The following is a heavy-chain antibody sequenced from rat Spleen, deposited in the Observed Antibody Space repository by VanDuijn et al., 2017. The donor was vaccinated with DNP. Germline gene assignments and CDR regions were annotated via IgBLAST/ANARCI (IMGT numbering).Heavy chain of an antibody. CDR3: ARHRTISPHYYDMDV. V-gene: IGHV5-20*01. CDR1: GFTFSDCY. CDR2: ISYDGGST. Sequence: EVQVIESGGGFVQPGGSMKLSCEASGFTFSDCYMAWVRQTPTKGLEWVASISYDGGSTYYRDSVKGRFTISRDNAKSTLYLQMDSLRSEDTATYYCARHRTISPHYYDMDVWGQGASVTVSS. J-gene: IGHJ4*01. D-gene: IGHD1-5*01.